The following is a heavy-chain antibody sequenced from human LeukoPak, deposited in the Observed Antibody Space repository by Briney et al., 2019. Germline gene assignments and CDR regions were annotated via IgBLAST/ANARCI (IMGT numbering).Heavy chain of an antibody. CDR3: ARVRYYGSGSHDY. CDR2: MNPNSGNT. CDR1: GYIFTSYY. J-gene: IGHJ4*02. V-gene: IGHV1-8*01. Sequence: GASVKVSCKASGYIFTSYYMHWVRQATGQGLEWMGWMNPNSGNTGYAQKFQGRVTITRNTSIGTAYMELSSLRSEDTAVYYCARVRYYGSGSHDYWGQGTLVTVSS. D-gene: IGHD3-10*01.